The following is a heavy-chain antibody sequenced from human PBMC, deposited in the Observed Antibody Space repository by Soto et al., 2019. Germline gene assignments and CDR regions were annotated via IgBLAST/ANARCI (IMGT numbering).Heavy chain of an antibody. CDR1: GGSISSYY. CDR2: IYYSGST. V-gene: IGHV4-59*01. CDR3: ARVTIDILTGYPDAFDI. J-gene: IGHJ3*02. Sequence: QVQLQESGTGLVKPSETLSLTCTVSGGSISSYYWSWIRQPPGKGLVWIGYIYYSGSTNYNPSLKSRGTLSVDTFKSPFSLKLPSVTAAGTAVYYCARVTIDILTGYPDAFDIWGQGTMVTVSS. D-gene: IGHD3-9*01.